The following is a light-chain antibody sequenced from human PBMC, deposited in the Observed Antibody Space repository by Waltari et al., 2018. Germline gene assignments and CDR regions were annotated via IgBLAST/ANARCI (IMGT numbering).Light chain of an antibody. V-gene: IGKV3-11*01. CDR1: QSLHNY. J-gene: IGKJ4*01. Sequence: DIVFTQSPATLSLSPGARATLPCRASQSLHNYLAWYQQKPGQAPRLLIYDTSNRATGISARFSGSGFGTDFTLTISSLEPEDFAVYYCQQRRNWPLTFGGGTKVEIK. CDR3: QQRRNWPLT. CDR2: DTS.